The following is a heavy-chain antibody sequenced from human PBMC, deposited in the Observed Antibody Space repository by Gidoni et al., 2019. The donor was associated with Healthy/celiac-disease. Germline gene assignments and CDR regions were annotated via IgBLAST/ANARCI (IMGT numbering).Heavy chain of an antibody. CDR1: GGSSSGYY. J-gene: IGHJ4*02. Sequence: QVQLQQWGAGRLMPSETLSLPCAAYGGSSSGYYWSYIRQPPRQGLEWFGEINPSGSTNYNSALKSRVTISVDTSKNQFSLKLSSVTAADTAVYYCARLTLKLGIRRVAFDYWGQGTLVTVSS. D-gene: IGHD7-27*01. CDR2: INPSGST. CDR3: ARLTLKLGIRRVAFDY. V-gene: IGHV4-34*01.